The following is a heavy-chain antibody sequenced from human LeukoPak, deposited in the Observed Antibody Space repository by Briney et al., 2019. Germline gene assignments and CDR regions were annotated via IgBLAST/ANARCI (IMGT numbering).Heavy chain of an antibody. V-gene: IGHV1-69*04. CDR3: ARDVCSGGSCYSYFDY. J-gene: IGHJ4*02. CDR2: IIPILGIA. Sequence: ASVKVSCKASGGTFSSYAISWVRQAPGQGLEWMGRIIPILGIANYAQKFQGRVTITADKSTSTAYMELSSLRSEDTAVYYCARDVCSGGSCYSYFDYWGQGTLVTVSS. CDR1: GGTFSSYA. D-gene: IGHD2-15*01.